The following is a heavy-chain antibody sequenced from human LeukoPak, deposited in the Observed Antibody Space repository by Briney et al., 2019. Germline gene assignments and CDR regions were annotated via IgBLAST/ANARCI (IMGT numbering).Heavy chain of an antibody. V-gene: IGHV3-53*04. CDR2: IYSGGIT. J-gene: IGHJ4*02. CDR1: GFTVSTNY. CDR3: ARVAPGYTYAYGAPYYFDN. D-gene: IGHD5-18*01. Sequence: GGSLRLSCAASGFTVSTNYMSWVRQAPGKGLEWVSVIYSGGITYYADSVKGRFTISRHDSKNTVYLQMNSLRPEDTALYYCARVAPGYTYAYGAPYYFDNWGQGTLVTVSS.